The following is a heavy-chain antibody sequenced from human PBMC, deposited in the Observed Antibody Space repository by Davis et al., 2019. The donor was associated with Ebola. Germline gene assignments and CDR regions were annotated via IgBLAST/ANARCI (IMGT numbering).Heavy chain of an antibody. CDR1: GFTFSNYA. CDR2: ISGSGATT. Sequence: PGGSLRLSCAASGFTFSNYAMSWVRQAPGKGLEWVSGISGSGATTYYADSVKGRFTISRDNSKNTLYLQMNSLRAEDTAVYYCARDLVYCSSTSCFYNWFDPWGQGTLVTVSS. V-gene: IGHV3-23*01. J-gene: IGHJ5*02. D-gene: IGHD2-2*01. CDR3: ARDLVYCSSTSCFYNWFDP.